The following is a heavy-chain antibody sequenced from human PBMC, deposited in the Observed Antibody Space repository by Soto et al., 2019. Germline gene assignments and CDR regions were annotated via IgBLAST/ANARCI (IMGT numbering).Heavy chain of an antibody. CDR2: ISAYNGNT. J-gene: IGHJ4*02. CDR3: ARDLPVVAASEFDY. D-gene: IGHD2-15*01. Sequence: ASVKVSCKASGCTFTSYGISWVRQAPGQGLEWMGWISAYNGNTNYAQKLQGRVTMTTDTSTSTAYMELRSLRSDDTAVYYCARDLPVVAASEFDYWGQGTLVTVSS. V-gene: IGHV1-18*01. CDR1: GCTFTSYG.